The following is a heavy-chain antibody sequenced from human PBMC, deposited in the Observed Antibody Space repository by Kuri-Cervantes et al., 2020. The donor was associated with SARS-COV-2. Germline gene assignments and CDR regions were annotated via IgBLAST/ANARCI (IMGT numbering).Heavy chain of an antibody. CDR1: GGSISSHY. Sequence: SETLSLTCTVSGGSISSHYWSWIRQPPGKGLEWIGYIYYSGSTNYNPSLKSRVTISVDTSKNQFSLKLSSVTAADTAVYYCVTTVTTTPSYYFDYWGQGTLVTVSS. CDR3: VTTVTTTPSYYFDY. D-gene: IGHD4-17*01. J-gene: IGHJ4*02. CDR2: IYYSGST. V-gene: IGHV4-59*08.